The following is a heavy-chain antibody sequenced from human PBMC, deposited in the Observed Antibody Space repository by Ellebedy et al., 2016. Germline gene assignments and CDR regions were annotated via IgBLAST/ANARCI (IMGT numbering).Heavy chain of an antibody. D-gene: IGHD2-2*01. J-gene: IGHJ2*01. Sequence: GGSLRLSXAASGFTFSNYHMSWVRQAPGKGLEWVSAITSSGDNTYYADSVKGRFTISRDNSKNMLYLQMNSLRAEDTAVYYCARDGRYCSSTSCSHYWYFDLWGRGTLVTVSS. CDR2: ITSSGDNT. V-gene: IGHV3-23*01. CDR1: GFTFSNYH. CDR3: ARDGRYCSSTSCSHYWYFDL.